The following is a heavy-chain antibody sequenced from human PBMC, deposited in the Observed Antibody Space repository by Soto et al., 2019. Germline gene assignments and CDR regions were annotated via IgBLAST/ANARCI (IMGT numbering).Heavy chain of an antibody. V-gene: IGHV3-30*18. CDR3: AKDLGDCGGDCFSPPFDY. D-gene: IGHD2-21*02. CDR2: ISYDGSNK. Sequence: GGSLRLSCAASGFTFSSYGMHWVRQAPGKGLEWVAVISYDGSNKYYADSVKGRFTISRDNSKNTLFLQMNSLRAEDTAVYYCAKDLGDCGGDCFSPPFDYWGQGTLVTVSS. CDR1: GFTFSSYG. J-gene: IGHJ4*02.